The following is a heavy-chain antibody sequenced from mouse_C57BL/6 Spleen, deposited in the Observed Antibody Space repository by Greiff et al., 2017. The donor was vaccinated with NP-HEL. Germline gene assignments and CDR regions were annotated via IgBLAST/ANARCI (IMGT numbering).Heavy chain of an antibody. CDR3: AREFLAWFAY. J-gene: IGHJ3*01. CDR2: INPSSGYT. CDR1: FYTFTSYW. Sequence: QLQQSGAELAPPFSSFTLSFNSSFYTFTSYWMHWVKQRPGQGLEWIGYINPSSGYTKYNQKFKDKATLAADKSSSTAYMQLSSLTYEDSAVYYCAREFLAWFAYWGQGTLVTVSA. V-gene: IGHV1-7*01.